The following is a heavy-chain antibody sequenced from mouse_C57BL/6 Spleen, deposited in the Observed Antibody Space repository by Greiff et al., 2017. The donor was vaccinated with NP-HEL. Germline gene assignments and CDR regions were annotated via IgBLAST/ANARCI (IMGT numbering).Heavy chain of an antibody. J-gene: IGHJ2*01. CDR1: GYSITSGYY. D-gene: IGHD4-1*01. Sequence: EVQLQQSGPGLVKPSQSLSLTCSVTGYSITSGYYWNWIRQFPGNKLEWMGYISYDGSNNYNPSLKNRITITRDTSKNQFFLKLNSVTTEDTATYYCARVELGPFDYWGQGTTLTVSS. CDR3: ARVELGPFDY. V-gene: IGHV3-6*01. CDR2: ISYDGSN.